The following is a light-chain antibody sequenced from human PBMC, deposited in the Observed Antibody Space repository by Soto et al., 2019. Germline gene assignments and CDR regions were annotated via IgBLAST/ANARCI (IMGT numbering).Light chain of an antibody. CDR3: TSYAGSNNVV. CDR1: RSDVGTYDF. Sequence: QSALTQPPSASGSPGQSVTISCTGTRSDVGTYDFVSWYQQHPGKAPKLMIYDVSKRPSGVPDRFSGSKSGNTASLTVSGLQAEDEADYYCTSYAGSNNVVFGGGTKLTVL. CDR2: DVS. J-gene: IGLJ2*01. V-gene: IGLV2-8*01.